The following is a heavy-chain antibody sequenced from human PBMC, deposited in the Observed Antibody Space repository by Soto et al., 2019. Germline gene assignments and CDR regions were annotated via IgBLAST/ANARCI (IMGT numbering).Heavy chain of an antibody. CDR1: GGSISSSSYY. J-gene: IGHJ3*02. D-gene: IGHD6-13*01. V-gene: IGHV4-39*01. CDR3: HRSRQLVLDAFDI. CDR2: IYYSGST. Sequence: QLQLQESGPGLVKPSETLSLTCTVSGGSISSSSYYWGWIRQPPGKGLEWIGSIYYSGSTYYNPSLKSRVTISVETSKNQYSLKLSSVTAADTAVYYCHRSRQLVLDAFDIWGQGTMVNVSS.